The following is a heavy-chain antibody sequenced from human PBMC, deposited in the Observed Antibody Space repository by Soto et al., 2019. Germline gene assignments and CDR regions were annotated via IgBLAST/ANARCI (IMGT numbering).Heavy chain of an antibody. J-gene: IGHJ4*02. Sequence: QVQLVESGGGVVQPGRSLRLSCAASGFTFSNYGMHWVRQAPGKGLEWVAVIWYDGSNKYYADSVKGRFTISRDNSKNTLDLQMNSLRAEDTAVYYCARYVSSGWAFDYGGQGTLVTVSS. D-gene: IGHD6-19*01. CDR1: GFTFSNYG. CDR2: IWYDGSNK. V-gene: IGHV3-33*01. CDR3: ARYVSSGWAFDY.